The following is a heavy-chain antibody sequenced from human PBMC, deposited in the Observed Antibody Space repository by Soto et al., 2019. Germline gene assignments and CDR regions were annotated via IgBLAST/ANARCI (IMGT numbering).Heavy chain of an antibody. V-gene: IGHV4-34*01. Sequence: SETLSLTCAVYGGSFSGYYWSWIRQPPGKGLEWIGEINHSGSTNYHPSLKSRVTISVDTSKNQFSLKLSSVTAADTAVYYCASSPLGYYYGMDVWGQGTTVTVSS. CDR3: ASSPLGYYYGMDV. CDR2: INHSGST. CDR1: GGSFSGYY. J-gene: IGHJ6*02.